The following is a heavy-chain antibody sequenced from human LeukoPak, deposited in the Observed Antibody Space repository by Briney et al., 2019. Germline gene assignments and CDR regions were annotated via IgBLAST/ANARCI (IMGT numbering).Heavy chain of an antibody. CDR1: GFIFTDYW. V-gene: IGHV3-7*03. D-gene: IGHD1-1*01. J-gene: IGHJ1*01. CDR3: VRDGNDGLNDWEY. Sequence: GSLILSCDASGFIFTDYWMTWAREAPGKGLEWVANTNKDGSEKCYVDSVKGRFTISRDNAKNSLYLQMNSLKAGDTALYYCVRDGNDGLNDWEYWGQGALVTVSS. CDR2: TNKDGSEK.